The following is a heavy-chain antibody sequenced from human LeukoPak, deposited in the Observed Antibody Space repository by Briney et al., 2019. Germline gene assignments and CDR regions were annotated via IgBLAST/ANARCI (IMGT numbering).Heavy chain of an antibody. CDR1: GFTFSRYA. V-gene: IGHV3-64*01. D-gene: IGHD1-26*01. CDR3: AREALGAAIDY. CDR2: ISSTGGST. Sequence: GGSLRLSCAASGFTFSRYAMHWVRQAPGKGLEYVSGISSTGGSTFYGNSVKGRFTISRDNSKSTLYLQLGSLRAEDMAVYYCAREALGAAIDYWGQGTLVTVSS. J-gene: IGHJ4*02.